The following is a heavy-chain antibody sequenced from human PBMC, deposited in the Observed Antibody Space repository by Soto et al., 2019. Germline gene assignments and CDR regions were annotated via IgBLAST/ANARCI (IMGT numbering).Heavy chain of an antibody. J-gene: IGHJ6*02. D-gene: IGHD6-25*01. CDR1: GGTFSSYA. Sequence: QVQLVQSGAVVKKPGSSVKVSCKASGGTFSSYAISWVRQAPGQGLEWMGGIIPIFGTANYAQKFQGRVTSTADESTSTAYMGLSSLRSEDTAVYYCASLNAASDYYYYGLDVWGQGTTVTVSS. CDR3: ASLNAASDYYYYGLDV. CDR2: IIPIFGTA. V-gene: IGHV1-69*01.